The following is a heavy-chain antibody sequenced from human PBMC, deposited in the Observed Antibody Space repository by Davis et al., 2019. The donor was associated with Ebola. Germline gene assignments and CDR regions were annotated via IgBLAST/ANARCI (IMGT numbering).Heavy chain of an antibody. J-gene: IGHJ6*04. CDR3: ARDRAYCTHGACFTRYHDYGLDV. CDR1: GYTFNNYG. CDR2: ISAYNGHT. V-gene: IGHV1-18*01. Sequence: AASVKVSCKASGYTFNNYGISWVRQAPGQGLEWMGWISAYNGHTDYAQNLQGRLTMTTETSTSTAYMELRGLTSDDAAVYYCARDRAYCTHGACFTRYHDYGLDVWGKGTTVTVSS. D-gene: IGHD2-8*01.